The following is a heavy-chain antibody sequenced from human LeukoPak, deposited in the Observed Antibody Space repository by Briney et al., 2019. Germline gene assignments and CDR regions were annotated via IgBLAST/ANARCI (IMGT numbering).Heavy chain of an antibody. D-gene: IGHD2/OR15-2a*01. Sequence: PGGSLRLSCAASGLTFRGFSFSNYAMTWVRQAPGKGLEWVSTITVGGDTTYYADSVRGRFTISRDDSKSTLFLQLNSLEDDDTALYYCATYCNAATCSPSVRTFNVWGHGTMVTVSS. CDR2: ITVGGDTT. J-gene: IGHJ3*01. V-gene: IGHV3-23*01. CDR3: ATYCNAATCSPSVRTFNV. CDR1: GLTFRGFSFSNYA.